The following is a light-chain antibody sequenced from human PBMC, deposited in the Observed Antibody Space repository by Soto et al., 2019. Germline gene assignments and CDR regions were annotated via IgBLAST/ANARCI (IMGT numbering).Light chain of an antibody. CDR3: QQYNSWPPIT. CDR1: ESVSSN. J-gene: IGKJ5*01. V-gene: IGKV3-15*01. Sequence: EVVMTQSPATLCVSPGERATLSCRTGESVSSNLAWYQQRPGQAPRLVINGASTRAHGIPARFSSGGSGTEFTLTISSLQSEDFAVYYCQQYNSWPPITFGQGTRLEIK. CDR2: GAS.